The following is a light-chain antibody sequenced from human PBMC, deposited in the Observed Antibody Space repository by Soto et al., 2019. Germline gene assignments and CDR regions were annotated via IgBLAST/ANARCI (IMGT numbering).Light chain of an antibody. J-gene: IGLJ2*01. CDR2: NTN. Sequence: QAVVTQEPSLTVSPGGTVTLTCASSFGAVTSGNYPNWFQQKPGQVPRALIYNTNNKHSWTPARFSGSLFGGKAALTLSGVQPEDEAEYYCLLYYGGAVIFGGGTKLTVL. V-gene: IGLV7-43*01. CDR1: FGAVTSGNY. CDR3: LLYYGGAVI.